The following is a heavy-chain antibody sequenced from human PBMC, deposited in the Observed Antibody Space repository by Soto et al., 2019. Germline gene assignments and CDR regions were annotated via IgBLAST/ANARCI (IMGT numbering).Heavy chain of an antibody. V-gene: IGHV4-34*01. D-gene: IGHD3-10*01. Sequence: PSETLSLTCAVYGGPFSGHYWSWIRQPPGKGLEWIGEMDDRGSTNYNPSLKSRVTISIDTSKNQFYLKLTSVTAADTAVYYCATVPPVPSSGFGYFDYWGQGTLVTVSS. CDR2: MDDRGST. CDR1: GGPFSGHY. J-gene: IGHJ4*02. CDR3: ATVPPVPSSGFGYFDY.